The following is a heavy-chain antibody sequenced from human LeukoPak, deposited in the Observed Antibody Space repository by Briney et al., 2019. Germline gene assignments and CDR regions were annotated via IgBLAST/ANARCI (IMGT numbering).Heavy chain of an antibody. CDR1: GFTFSSYE. D-gene: IGHD6-19*01. V-gene: IGHV3-48*03. Sequence: GGSLRLSCAASGFTFSSYEMNWVRQAPGKGLERVSYISSSGSTIYYADSVRGRFTISRDNAKTSLYLQMNSLRAEDTAVYYCARTSYSSGWYRHWGQGTLVTVSS. CDR3: ARTSYSSGWYRH. J-gene: IGHJ4*02. CDR2: ISSSGSTI.